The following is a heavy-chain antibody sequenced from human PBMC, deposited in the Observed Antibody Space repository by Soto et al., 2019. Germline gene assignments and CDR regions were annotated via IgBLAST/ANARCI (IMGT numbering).Heavy chain of an antibody. J-gene: IGHJ6*02. D-gene: IGHD3-16*01. CDR1: GASFNTYA. CDR2: IIPIFSTT. CDR3: ARKSTIRFYGMDV. Sequence: GASVKVSCKTSGASFNTYAIIWVRQAPGQGLEWVGEIIPIFSTTKYTEKLEGRVTLTADKSTGTAYMELTSLESEDTAIYFCARKSTIRFYGMDVWGQGTTVTV. V-gene: IGHV1-69*06.